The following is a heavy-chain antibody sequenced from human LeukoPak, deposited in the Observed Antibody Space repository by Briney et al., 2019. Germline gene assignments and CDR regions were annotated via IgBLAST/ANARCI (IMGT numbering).Heavy chain of an antibody. CDR3: AKDLGWFDP. J-gene: IGHJ5*02. Sequence: PGRSLRLSCAASGFTFSSYGMHWVRQAPGKGLEWVAVISYDGSSKSYADSVKGRFTISRDNSKNTLSLQMNSLRAEDTAVYYCAKDLGWFDPWGQGTLVTVSS. V-gene: IGHV3-30*18. CDR2: ISYDGSSK. CDR1: GFTFSSYG. D-gene: IGHD1-26*01.